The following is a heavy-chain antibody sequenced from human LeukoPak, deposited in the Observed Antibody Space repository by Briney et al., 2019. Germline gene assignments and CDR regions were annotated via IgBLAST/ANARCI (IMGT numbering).Heavy chain of an antibody. V-gene: IGHV4-38-2*02. CDR1: GGSISSYY. J-gene: IGHJ5*02. D-gene: IGHD6-13*01. CDR3: ASEGRIAAAGDDGFDP. CDR2: IYHSGST. Sequence: PSETLSLTCTVSGGSISSYYWGWIRQPPGKGLEWIGSIYHSGSTYYNPSLKSRVTISVDTSKNQFSLKLSSVTAADTAVYYCASEGRIAAAGDDGFDPWGQGTLVTVSS.